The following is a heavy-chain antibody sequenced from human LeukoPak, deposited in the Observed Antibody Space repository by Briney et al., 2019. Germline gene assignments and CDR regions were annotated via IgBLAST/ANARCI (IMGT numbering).Heavy chain of an antibody. CDR3: ARHLLYYDILTGYPPTPLGHFDY. V-gene: IGHV4-4*07. CDR2: IYTSGST. D-gene: IGHD3-9*01. J-gene: IGHJ4*02. CDR1: GGSISSYY. Sequence: SETLSLTCTVSGGSISSYYWSWIRQPAGKGLEWIGRIYTSGSTNYNPSLKSRVTISVDTSKNQFSLKLSSVTAADTAVYYCARHLLYYDILTGYPPTPLGHFDYWGQGTLVTVSS.